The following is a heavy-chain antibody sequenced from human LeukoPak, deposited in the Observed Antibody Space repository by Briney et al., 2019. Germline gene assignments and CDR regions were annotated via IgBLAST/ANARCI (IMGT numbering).Heavy chain of an antibody. D-gene: IGHD2-2*01. CDR3: ASYCSTTSCPFDY. CDR1: GGSISTGGYH. J-gene: IGHJ4*02. V-gene: IGHV4-30-2*01. CDR2: IYHGGNT. Sequence: PSETLSLTCTVSGGSISTGGYHWGWIRQPPGKGLEWIGYIYHGGNTYYNPSLKSRVIISLDRSKNQFSLRLTSVTAADAAVYYCASYCSTTSCPFDYWGQGTLVTVSS.